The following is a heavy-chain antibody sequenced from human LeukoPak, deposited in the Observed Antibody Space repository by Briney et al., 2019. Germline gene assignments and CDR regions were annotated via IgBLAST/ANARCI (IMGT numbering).Heavy chain of an antibody. D-gene: IGHD6-13*01. Sequence: SETLSLTCAVSGGSISSGGYSWSWIRQPPGKGLEWIGYIYYSGSTYYNPSLKSRVTISVDTSKNQFSLKLSSVTAADTAVYYCARGGQLAKNWGQGTLVTVSS. CDR3: ARGGQLAKN. V-gene: IGHV4-30-4*07. CDR1: GGSISSGGYS. CDR2: IYYSGST. J-gene: IGHJ4*02.